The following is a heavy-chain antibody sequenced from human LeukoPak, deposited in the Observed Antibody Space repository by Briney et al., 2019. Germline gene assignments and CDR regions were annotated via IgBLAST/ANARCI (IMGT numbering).Heavy chain of an antibody. V-gene: IGHV1-18*01. Sequence: ASVKVSCKASGYTFTSDGISWVRQAPGQGLEWMGWTSVYNGNTKYAQKFQGRVTMTTDTSTSTTYMELRSLRSDDTAVYYCARGLGATTFADFDYWGQGTPVTVSS. J-gene: IGHJ4*02. CDR2: TSVYNGNT. CDR1: GYTFTSDG. D-gene: IGHD1-26*01. CDR3: ARGLGATTFADFDY.